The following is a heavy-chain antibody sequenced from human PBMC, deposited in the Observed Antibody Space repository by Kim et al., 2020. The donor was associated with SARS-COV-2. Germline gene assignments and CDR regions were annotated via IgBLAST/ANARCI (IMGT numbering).Heavy chain of an antibody. J-gene: IGHJ2*01. CDR1: GGTFSSYA. CDR2: IIPIFGTA. CDR3: ARVIRLDYGDYDGGPHWYFDL. Sequence: SVKVSCKASGGTFSSYAISWVRQAPGQGLEWMGGIIPIFGTANYAQKFQGRVTITADESTSTAYMELSSLRSEDTAVYYCARVIRLDYGDYDGGPHWYFDLWGRGTLVTVSS. D-gene: IGHD4-17*01. V-gene: IGHV1-69*13.